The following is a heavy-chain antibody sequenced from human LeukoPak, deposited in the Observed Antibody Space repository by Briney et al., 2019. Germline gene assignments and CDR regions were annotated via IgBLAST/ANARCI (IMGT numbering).Heavy chain of an antibody. J-gene: IGHJ4*02. CDR3: AREHPCSGRSCYRPTFDY. D-gene: IGHD2-15*01. CDR2: INNDGSNT. V-gene: IGHV3-74*01. CDR1: GFTFSSYA. Sequence: GGSLRLSCAASGFTFSSYAIHWVRQAPGKGLVWVSHINNDGSNTVYADSVKGRFTISRDNSKNTLYLQMNSLRAQDTAVYYVAREHPCSGRSCYRPTFDYWGQGTLVTVSS.